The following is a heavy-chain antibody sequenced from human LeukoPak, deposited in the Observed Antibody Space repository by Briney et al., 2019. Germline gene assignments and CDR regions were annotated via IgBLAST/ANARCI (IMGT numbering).Heavy chain of an antibody. CDR3: ARDRRISGWYFDL. Sequence: GGSLRLSCAAPGFTFSSYAMHWVRQAPGKGLEWVAVISYDGSNKYYADSVKGRFTISRDNSKNTLYLQMNSLRAEDTAVYYCARDRRISGWYFDLWGRGTLVTVSS. CDR1: GFTFSSYA. V-gene: IGHV3-30*04. D-gene: IGHD3-10*01. CDR2: ISYDGSNK. J-gene: IGHJ2*01.